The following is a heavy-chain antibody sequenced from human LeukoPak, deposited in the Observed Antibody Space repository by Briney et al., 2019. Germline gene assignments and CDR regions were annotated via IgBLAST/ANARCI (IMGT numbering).Heavy chain of an antibody. V-gene: IGHV3-30*18. CDR1: GFTFSSYG. J-gene: IGHJ4*02. CDR3: AKGWGGLVDY. Sequence: GGSLRLSCAASGFTFSSYGMHWVRQAPGKGLEWVAVISYDGSNKYYADSVKGRFTISRDNSNNTLYLQMNSLRAEDTAVYYCAKGWGGLVDYWGQGTLVTVSS. D-gene: IGHD6-19*01. CDR2: ISYDGSNK.